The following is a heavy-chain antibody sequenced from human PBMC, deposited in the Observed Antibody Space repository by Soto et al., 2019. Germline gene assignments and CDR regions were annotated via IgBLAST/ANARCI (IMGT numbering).Heavy chain of an antibody. J-gene: IGHJ4*02. CDR1: GVSISSSGHY. CDR3: ARTYSSSWSSWALFDL. V-gene: IGHV4-39*01. D-gene: IGHD6-13*01. Sequence: SETLSLTCSVSGVSISSSGHYWGWIRQPPGKGLEWIGSIYYSGSTYHNPSLKSRVTISVDTSKNQFSLKLKSVTAADTAVYYCARTYSSSWSSWALFDLWGQGTLVTVSS. CDR2: IYYSGST.